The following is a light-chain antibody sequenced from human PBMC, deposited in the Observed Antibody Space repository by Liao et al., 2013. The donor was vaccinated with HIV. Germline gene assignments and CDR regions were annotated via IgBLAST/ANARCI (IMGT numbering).Light chain of an antibody. CDR2: YDR. V-gene: IGLV3-21*01. Sequence: SYVLTQTPSVSVAPGKTARITCGGEFIGSKSVNWYRHKPGQAPVMVIFYDRDRPSGIPDRFSGSRSGNTATLSISRAEAGDEADYYCQVWDSSSNRWMFGGGTKVTVL. J-gene: IGLJ3*02. CDR1: FIGSKS. CDR3: QVWDSSSNRWM.